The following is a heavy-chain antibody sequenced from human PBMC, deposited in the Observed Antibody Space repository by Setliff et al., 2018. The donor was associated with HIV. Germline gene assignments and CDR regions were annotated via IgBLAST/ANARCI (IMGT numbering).Heavy chain of an antibody. J-gene: IGHJ5*02. CDR3: ARYTSKVDWFDP. CDR1: GDSMSSGSYF. CDR2: IHYNGRT. D-gene: IGHD2-2*02. V-gene: IGHV4-39*01. Sequence: PSETLSLTCSVSGDSMSSGSYFWGWIRQTPGKGLEWIAIIHYNGRTYYDPSLKSRVTIFVDTSKTQFYLKLRSVTASDTAVYYCARYTSKVDWFDPWGQGTLVTVSS.